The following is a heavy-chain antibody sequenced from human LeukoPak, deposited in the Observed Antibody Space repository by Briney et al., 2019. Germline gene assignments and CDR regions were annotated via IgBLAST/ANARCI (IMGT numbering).Heavy chain of an antibody. Sequence: PGGSLRLSCAASGFTFSTYYMSWVRHTPGKGLMWVSRINRDGSNTRYADSVKGRFTISRDNAKNTLYLQMNRLRAEDTAVYYCAREHDYVWGSYHFDAFDIWGQGTMVTVSS. J-gene: IGHJ3*02. V-gene: IGHV3-74*01. CDR2: INRDGSNT. D-gene: IGHD3-16*02. CDR1: GFTFSTYY. CDR3: AREHDYVWGSYHFDAFDI.